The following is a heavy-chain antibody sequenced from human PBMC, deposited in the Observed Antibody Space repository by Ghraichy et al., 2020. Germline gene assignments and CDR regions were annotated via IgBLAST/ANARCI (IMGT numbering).Heavy chain of an antibody. CDR2: FDPEDGET. CDR1: GYTLTELS. D-gene: IGHD2-2*01. Sequence: ASVKVSCKVSGYTLTELSMHWVRQAPGKGLEWMGGFDPEDGETIYAQKFQGRVTMTEDTSTDTAYMELSSLRSEDTAVYYCATAAIVVVPAAMVYWGQGTLVTVSS. V-gene: IGHV1-24*01. J-gene: IGHJ4*02. CDR3: ATAAIVVVPAAMVY.